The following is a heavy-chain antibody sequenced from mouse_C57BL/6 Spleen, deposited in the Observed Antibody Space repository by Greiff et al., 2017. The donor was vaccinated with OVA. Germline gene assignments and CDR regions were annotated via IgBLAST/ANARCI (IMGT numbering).Heavy chain of an antibody. J-gene: IGHJ2*01. CDR2: IYPGSGST. D-gene: IGHD3-3*01. V-gene: IGHV1-55*01. CDR1: GYTFTSYW. Sequence: QVQLQQPGAELVKPGASVKMSCKASGYTFTSYWITWVKQRPGQGLEWIGDIYPGSGSTNCNEKFKSKATLTVDTSSSTAYMQLSSLTSEDSAVYYCARARGPSYYFDYWGQGTTLTVSS. CDR3: ARARGPSYYFDY.